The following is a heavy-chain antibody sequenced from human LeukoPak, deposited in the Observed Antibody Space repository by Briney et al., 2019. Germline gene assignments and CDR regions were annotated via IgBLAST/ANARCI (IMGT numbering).Heavy chain of an antibody. CDR3: ARSSGPYIAAAGLGAFDI. D-gene: IGHD6-13*01. J-gene: IGHJ3*02. CDR1: GYTFTGYY. CDR2: INPNSGGT. Sequence: ASVKVSCKASGYTFTGYYMHWVRQAPGQGLEWMGWINPNSGGTNYAQKFQGRVTMTRDTSISTAYMELSRLRSDDTAVYYCARSSGPYIAAAGLGAFDIWGQGTMVTVSS. V-gene: IGHV1-2*02.